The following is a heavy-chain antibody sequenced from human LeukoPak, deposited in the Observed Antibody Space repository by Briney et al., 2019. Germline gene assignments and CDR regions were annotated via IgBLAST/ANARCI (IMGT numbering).Heavy chain of an antibody. D-gene: IGHD3-10*01. CDR1: GFTVSSNY. V-gene: IGHV3-53*01. Sequence: GGSLRLSCAASGFTVSSNYMSWVRQAPGKGLEWVSVIYSGGSTYYADSVKGRFTISRDNSKNTLYLQMNSLRAEDTAVYYCAKVPSGPTTTFDYWGQGTLVTVSS. J-gene: IGHJ4*02. CDR2: IYSGGST. CDR3: AKVPSGPTTTFDY.